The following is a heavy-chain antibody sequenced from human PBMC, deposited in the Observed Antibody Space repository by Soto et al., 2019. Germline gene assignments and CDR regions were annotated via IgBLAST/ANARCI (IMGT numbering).Heavy chain of an antibody. CDR1: GFTFDDYA. CDR3: AKDRYGGAARLGNFFHY. V-gene: IGHV3-9*01. CDR2: ISWNGGNI. J-gene: IGHJ4*02. Sequence: EVQLVESGGGLVQPDRSLRLSCAASGFTFDDYAIHWVRQAPGKGLEWVSGISWNGGNIAYADSVKGRFTISRDNAKNSVYLQMNSRRAEDTALYHCAKDRYGGAARLGNFFHYWGQGTLVTVSS. D-gene: IGHD5-12*01.